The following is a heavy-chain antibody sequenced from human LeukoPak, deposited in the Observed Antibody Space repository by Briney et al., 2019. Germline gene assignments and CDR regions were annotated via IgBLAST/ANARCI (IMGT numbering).Heavy chain of an antibody. CDR2: IYYSGST. CDR1: GGSISSYY. CDR3: ARTRNDYYDSSGYYYYGMDV. Sequence: SETLSLTCTVSGGSISSYYWSWIRQPPGKGLEWIGYIYYSGSTNYNPSLKSRVTISVDMSKNQFSLKLSSVTAADTAVYYCARTRNDYYDSSGYYYYGMDVWGQGTTVTVSS. J-gene: IGHJ6*02. V-gene: IGHV4-59*08. D-gene: IGHD3-22*01.